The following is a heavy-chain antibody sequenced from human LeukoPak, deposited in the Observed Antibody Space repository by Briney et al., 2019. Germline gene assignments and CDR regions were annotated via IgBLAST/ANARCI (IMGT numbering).Heavy chain of an antibody. D-gene: IGHD3-10*01. J-gene: IGHJ3*01. CDR2: IYYTGTT. Sequence: SETLSLTCTVSGVSITGYYWSWIRQPPGKGLECIGYIYYTGTTIYNPSLKSRVTISVDTSNNQFSLKLSSATAADTAVYYCARLASGQAFDFWGQGTMVTVSS. CDR1: GVSITGYY. CDR3: ARLASGQAFDF. V-gene: IGHV4-59*01.